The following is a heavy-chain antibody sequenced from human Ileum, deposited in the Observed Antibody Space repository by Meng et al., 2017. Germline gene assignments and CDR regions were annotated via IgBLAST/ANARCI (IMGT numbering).Heavy chain of an antibody. CDR3: ARTKGSISLRYFDWLSEYSYYGMDV. D-gene: IGHD3-9*01. V-gene: IGHV3-21*01. CDR1: GFTFSSYS. Sequence: GESLKISCAASGFTFSSYSMNWVRQAPGKGLEWVSSISSSSSDIYYADSVKGRFTISRDNAKNSLYLQMNSLRAEDTALYYCARTKGSISLRYFDWLSEYSYYGMDVWDQVTTVTVSS. CDR2: ISSSSSDI. J-gene: IGHJ6*02.